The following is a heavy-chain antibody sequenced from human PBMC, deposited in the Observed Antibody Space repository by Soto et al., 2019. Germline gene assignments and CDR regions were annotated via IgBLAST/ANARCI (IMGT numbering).Heavy chain of an antibody. CDR2: IFSNNEK. V-gene: IGHV2-26*01. CDR1: GFSLSNTRLG. Sequence: QVTLKESGPVLVKPTETLTLTCTVSGFSLSNTRLGVSWIRQPPAKALEWLAHIFSNNEKSFNTSLKNRLTISQDTSKSQVVLTMTNMVPVDTATYFCARNFAGHYAMDVWGQGTTVTVSS. CDR3: ARNFAGHYAMDV. J-gene: IGHJ6*02.